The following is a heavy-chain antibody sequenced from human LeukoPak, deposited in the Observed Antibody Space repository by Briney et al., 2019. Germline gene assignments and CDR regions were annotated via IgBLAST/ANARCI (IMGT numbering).Heavy chain of an antibody. CDR3: ARVLARDTAMVTI. V-gene: IGHV4-59*01. CDR1: GGSISSYY. J-gene: IGHJ4*02. D-gene: IGHD5-18*01. CDR2: IYYSGST. Sequence: SETLSLTCTVSGGSISSYYWSWTRQPPGKGLEWIGYIYYSGSTNYNPSLKSRVTISVDTSKNQFSLKLSSVTAADTAVYYCARVLARDTAMVTIWGQGTLVTVSS.